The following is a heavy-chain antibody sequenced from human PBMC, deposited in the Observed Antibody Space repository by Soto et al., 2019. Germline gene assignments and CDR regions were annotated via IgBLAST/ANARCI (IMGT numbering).Heavy chain of an antibody. CDR3: VRLMGNSWLDF. CDR2: TYYRSKWYN. D-gene: IGHD2-8*01. V-gene: IGHV6-1*01. J-gene: IGHJ5*01. Sequence: SQTLSLTCAISGDSGSSSSVTWNWIRQSPSRGLEWLGRTYYRSKWYNDYAESVKSRITINPDTSKNQFSLHLNSVTPEDTAVYYCVRLMGNSWLDFWGQGTLVTVSS. CDR1: GDSGSSSSVT.